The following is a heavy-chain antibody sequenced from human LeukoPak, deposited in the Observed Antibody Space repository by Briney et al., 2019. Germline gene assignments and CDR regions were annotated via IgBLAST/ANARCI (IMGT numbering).Heavy chain of an antibody. CDR2: MWFDGSYK. CDR1: GFTFSSYG. Sequence: GRSLRLSCAASGFTFSSYGMQWVRQARGKGGEWVAVMWFDGSYKYYGDSVKGRFTISRDNSKNTLYLQMDSLSAEDTAVYYCARGKEQEMYAFDIWGQGTMVTVSS. CDR3: ARGKEQEMYAFDI. D-gene: IGHD5-24*01. J-gene: IGHJ3*02. V-gene: IGHV3-33*01.